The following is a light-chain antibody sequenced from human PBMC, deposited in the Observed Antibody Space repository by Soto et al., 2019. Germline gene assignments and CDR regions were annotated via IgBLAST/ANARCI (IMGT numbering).Light chain of an antibody. CDR3: QHLGSSPRT. Sequence: LSPGERATLSCRASQSVSSSFLAWYQQKPGQAPRLLIYGASSRATGIPDRFSGSGSGTDFTLTISRLEPEDFAVYYCQHLGSSPRTFGQGTKVDIK. V-gene: IGKV3-20*01. CDR1: QSVSSSF. J-gene: IGKJ1*01. CDR2: GAS.